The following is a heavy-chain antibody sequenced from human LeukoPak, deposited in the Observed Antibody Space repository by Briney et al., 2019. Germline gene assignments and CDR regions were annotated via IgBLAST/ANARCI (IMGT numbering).Heavy chain of an antibody. CDR2: ICHSGST. V-gene: IGHV4-38-2*02. Sequence: SETLSLTCTVSGYSISSGYYWGWIRPPPGKGLEWIGSICHSGSTYYNPSLKSRVTISVDTSKNQFSLKLSSVTAADTAVYYCARDGHQLPSWGQGTLVTVSS. J-gene: IGHJ4*02. CDR3: ARDGHQLPS. D-gene: IGHD2-2*01. CDR1: GYSISSGYY.